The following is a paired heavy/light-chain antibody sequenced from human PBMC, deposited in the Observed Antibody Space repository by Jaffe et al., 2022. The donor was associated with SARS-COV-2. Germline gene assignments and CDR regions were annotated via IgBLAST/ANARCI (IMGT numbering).Light chain of an antibody. CDR2: EVS. CDR1: SSDVGGYNY. V-gene: IGLV2-8*01. CDR3: SSYAGSNNLV. Sequence: QSALTQPPSASGSPGQSVTISCTRTSSDVGGYNYVSWYQQHPGKAPKLMIYEVSNRPSGVPDRFSGSKSGNTASLTVSGLQAEDEADYYCSSYAGSNNLVFGGGTQLTVL. J-gene: IGLJ2*01.
Heavy chain of an antibody. CDR3: ARGGISATGTTIDY. Sequence: QVQLQQWGAGLLKPSETLSLTCAVYGGSFSVYYWSWIRQPPGKGLEWIGEINYRGSTNYNPSLKSRVTITVETSKNQFSLKVSSVTAADTAVYYCARGGISATGTTIDYWGQGTLVTVSS. D-gene: IGHD1-1*01. J-gene: IGHJ4*02. CDR1: GGSFSVYY. V-gene: IGHV4-34*01. CDR2: INYRGST.